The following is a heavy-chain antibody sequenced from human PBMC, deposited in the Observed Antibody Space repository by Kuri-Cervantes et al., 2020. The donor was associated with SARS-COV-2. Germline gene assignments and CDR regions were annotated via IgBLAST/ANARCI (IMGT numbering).Heavy chain of an antibody. D-gene: IGHD6-19*01. V-gene: IGHV3-7*04. J-gene: IGHJ3*02. Sequence: GESLKISCAASGFTLSSYWMSWVRQAPGKGLEWVANIKQDGSEKYYVDSVKGRFTISRDNAKNSLYLQMNSLRAEDTAVYYCARIPGYSNGWLAFDIWGQGTMVTVSS. CDR2: IKQDGSEK. CDR3: ARIPGYSNGWLAFDI. CDR1: GFTLSSYW.